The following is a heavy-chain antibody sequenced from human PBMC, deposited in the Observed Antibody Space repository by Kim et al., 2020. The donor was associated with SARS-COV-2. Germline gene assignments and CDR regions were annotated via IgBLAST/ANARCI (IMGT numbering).Heavy chain of an antibody. J-gene: IGHJ3*01. D-gene: IGHD6-19*01. V-gene: IGHV3-9*01. CDR1: GFMFDDYA. Sequence: GGSLRLSCEGSGFMFDDYAMNWVRQLPGKGLEWVSGISWNSGSICYEDSVKGRFIISRDNAKNSLYLEMNSLRVEDTGLYYCARVSDTGGWARGPFDLWGRGTVVAVSS. CDR2: ISWNSGSI. CDR3: ARVSDTGGWARGPFDL.